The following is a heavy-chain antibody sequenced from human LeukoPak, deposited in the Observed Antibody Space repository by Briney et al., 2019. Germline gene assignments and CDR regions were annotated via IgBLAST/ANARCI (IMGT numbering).Heavy chain of an antibody. Sequence: GGSLRLSCTASGFTFGDYAMSWVRQAPGKGLEWVGFIRSKAYGGTTEYAASVKGRFTISRDDSKSIAYLQMNSLKTEDTAVYYCTRATTYYYDSSGASDPWGQGTLVTVSS. CDR2: IRSKAYGGTT. D-gene: IGHD3-22*01. CDR3: TRATTYYYDSSGASDP. J-gene: IGHJ5*02. V-gene: IGHV3-49*04. CDR1: GFTFGDYA.